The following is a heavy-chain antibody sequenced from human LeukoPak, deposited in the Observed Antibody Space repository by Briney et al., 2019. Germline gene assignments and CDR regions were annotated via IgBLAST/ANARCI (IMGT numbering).Heavy chain of an antibody. CDR3: ARHSSGWYYLDY. D-gene: IGHD6-19*01. CDR2: IYYSGST. CDR1: GGSISTYY. V-gene: IGHV4-59*08. J-gene: IGHJ4*02. Sequence: SETLSLTCTVSGGSISTYYWSWIRQPPREGLEWIGYIYYSGSTNYSPSLKNRVTISVDTSKNQFSLKLSSVTAADTAVYYCARHSSGWYYLDYWGQGTLVTVSS.